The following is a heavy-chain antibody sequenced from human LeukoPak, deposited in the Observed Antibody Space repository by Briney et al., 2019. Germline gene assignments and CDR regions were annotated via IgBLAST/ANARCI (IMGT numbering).Heavy chain of an antibody. D-gene: IGHD3-9*01. J-gene: IGHJ4*02. CDR2: INDSGST. CDR3: SRGPGSFTGYSPLDY. Sequence: PETLSLTCAVYGGSSSAYFWSWIRQPPGKGLEWIGEINDSGSTNYNSSLKSRVSISVDTSNSQCSLKLSSVTAADTAVYYCSRGPGSFTGYSPLDYGGQGNRVTVTA. CDR1: GGSSSAYF. V-gene: IGHV4-34*01.